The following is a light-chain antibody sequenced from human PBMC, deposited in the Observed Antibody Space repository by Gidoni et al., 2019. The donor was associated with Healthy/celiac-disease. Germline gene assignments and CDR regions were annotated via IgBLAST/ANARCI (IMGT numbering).Light chain of an antibody. CDR3: QVWDSSSDHPV. CDR1: NIGSKS. V-gene: IGLV3-21*04. Sequence: SYVLTQPPSVSVAPGKTARITCGGNNIGSKSVHWYQQKPCQAPLLVIYYDSDRPSGIPQRFSGSNSGNTATLTISRVEAGDEADYYCQVWDSSSDHPVFGGGTKLTVL. CDR2: YDS. J-gene: IGLJ2*01.